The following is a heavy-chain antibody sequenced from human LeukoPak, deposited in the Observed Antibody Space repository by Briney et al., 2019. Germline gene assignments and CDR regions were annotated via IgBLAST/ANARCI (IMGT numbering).Heavy chain of an antibody. D-gene: IGHD2-2*01. CDR2: ISSSSSTI. Sequence: GGSLRLSCAASGFTFSSYSMNRVRQAPGKGLEWVSYISSSSSTIYYADSVKGRFTISRDDAKNSLYLQMNSLRAEDTAVYYCARDMRYCSSTSCYAADYWGRGTLVTVSS. V-gene: IGHV3-48*01. CDR3: ARDMRYCSSTSCYAADY. CDR1: GFTFSSYS. J-gene: IGHJ4*02.